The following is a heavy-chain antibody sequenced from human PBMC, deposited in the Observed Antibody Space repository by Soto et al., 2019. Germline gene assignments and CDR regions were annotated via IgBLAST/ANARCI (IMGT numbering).Heavy chain of an antibody. Sequence: GASVKVSCKASGYTFTSYYMHWVRQAPGQGLEWMGIINPSGGSTSYAQKFQGRVTMTRDTSTSTVYMELSSLRSEDTAVYYCARDFLFNYDFWSGYYSYYYYGMDVWGQGTTVTVSS. CDR2: INPSGGST. CDR1: GYTFTSYY. CDR3: ARDFLFNYDFWSGYYSYYYYGMDV. D-gene: IGHD3-3*01. J-gene: IGHJ6*02. V-gene: IGHV1-46*01.